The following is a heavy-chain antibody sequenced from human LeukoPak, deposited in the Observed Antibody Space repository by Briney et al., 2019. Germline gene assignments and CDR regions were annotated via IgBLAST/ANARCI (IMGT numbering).Heavy chain of an antibody. V-gene: IGHV1-24*01. CDR3: ATGYCSSTSCYPPFDY. Sequence: ASVKVSCKVSGYTLTELSMHWVRQAPGKGLEWMGGFDPEDGETIYAQKFQGRVTMTEDTSTDTAYMELSSLRSEDTAVYYCATGYCSSTSCYPPFDYWGQGTLVTVSS. CDR1: GYTLTELS. J-gene: IGHJ4*02. D-gene: IGHD2-2*01. CDR2: FDPEDGET.